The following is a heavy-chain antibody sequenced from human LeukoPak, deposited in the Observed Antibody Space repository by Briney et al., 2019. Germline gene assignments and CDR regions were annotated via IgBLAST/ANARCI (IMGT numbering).Heavy chain of an antibody. V-gene: IGHV3-53*01. CDR2: IYSGGST. J-gene: IGHJ6*02. CDR1: GFTVSSNY. Sequence: GGSLRLSCAASGFTVSSNYMSWVRQAPGKGLEWVSVIYSGGSTYYADSVKGRFTISRDNSKNTLYLQMNSLRAEDTAVYYRASDPHDHYYGMDVWGQGTTVTVSS. CDR3: ASDPHDHYYGMDV.